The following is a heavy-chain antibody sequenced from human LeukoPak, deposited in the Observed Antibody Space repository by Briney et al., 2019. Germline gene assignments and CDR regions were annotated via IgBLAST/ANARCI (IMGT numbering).Heavy chain of an antibody. CDR2: IYHSGST. V-gene: IGHV4-59*01. CDR1: GGSISTYY. D-gene: IGHD5-12*01. Sequence: SETLSLTCTLSGGSISTYYWNWIRQPPGKGLEWIGYIYHSGSTNYNPSLKSRVTISVDTSKNQFSLKLSSVTAADTAVYYCARGGRYASPIGYWGQGALVTVSS. CDR3: ARGGRYASPIGY. J-gene: IGHJ4*02.